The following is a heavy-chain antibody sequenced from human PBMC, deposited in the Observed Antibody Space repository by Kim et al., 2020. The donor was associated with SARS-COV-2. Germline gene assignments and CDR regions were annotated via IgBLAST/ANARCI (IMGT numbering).Heavy chain of an antibody. CDR2: INARDGST. V-gene: IGHV1-3*01. CDR1: GYTFTTFG. D-gene: IGHD3-16*01. Sequence: ASVKVSCKSSGYTFTTFGTHWVRQAPGQGLEWMGWINARDGSTKYSQDFQGRLTITMDSSASTAYMDLTSLKSEDTAVYYCAKIGYGGNWADYWGQGTLV. CDR3: AKIGYGGNWADY. J-gene: IGHJ4*02.